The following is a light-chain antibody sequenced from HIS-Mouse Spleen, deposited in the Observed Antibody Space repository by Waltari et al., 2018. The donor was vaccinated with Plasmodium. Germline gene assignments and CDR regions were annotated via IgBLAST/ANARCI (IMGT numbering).Light chain of an antibody. J-gene: IGLJ2*01. CDR2: DDS. V-gene: IGLV2-14*03. CDR3: SSYTSSSTLV. CDR1: SSHVGGYNY. Sequence: QSALTHPASVSGSPRQSNTISCTGSSSHVGGYNYVSWYQQHPGKSPKLMIYDDSTRPSGVSNRFSGSKSGNTASLTISGLQAEDEADYYCSSYTSSSTLVFGGGTKLTVL.